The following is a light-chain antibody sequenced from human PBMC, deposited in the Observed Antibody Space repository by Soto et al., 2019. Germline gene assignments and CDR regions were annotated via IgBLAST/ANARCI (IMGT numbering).Light chain of an antibody. J-gene: IGKJ2*01. V-gene: IGKV1-6*02. CDR3: LQDFDYPFT. CDR1: QGIGND. CDR2: EAS. Sequence: AIQMTQSPSSLSASVGDSVTITCRTSQGIGNDLGWYQKKPGKAPKLLIYEASSLQSGVPSRFSGSGFGTDFTLTITTLQPEDSATYFCLQDFDYPFTFGQGTYLEIK.